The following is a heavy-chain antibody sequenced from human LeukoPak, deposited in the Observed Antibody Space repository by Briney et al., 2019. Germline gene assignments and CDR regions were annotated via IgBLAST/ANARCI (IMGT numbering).Heavy chain of an antibody. J-gene: IGHJ4*02. V-gene: IGHV3-49*04. CDR3: TRDKGDYYEDY. CDR1: GFTLGDYA. D-gene: IGHD3-22*01. Sequence: GGSLRLSCTASGFTLGDYAMSWVRQAPGEGLEWVGFIRSKAYGGTTEYAASVKGRFTISRDDSKSIAYLQMNSLKTEDTAVYYCTRDKGDYYEDYWGQGTLVTVSS. CDR2: IRSKAYGGTT.